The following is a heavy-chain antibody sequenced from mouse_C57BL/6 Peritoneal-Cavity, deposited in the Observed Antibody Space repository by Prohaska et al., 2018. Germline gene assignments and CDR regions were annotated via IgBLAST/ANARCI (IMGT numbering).Heavy chain of an antibody. CDR2: IYPGDGDT. V-gene: IGHV1-82*01. J-gene: IGHJ3*01. Sequence: QVQLQQSGPELVKPGASVKISCKASGYAFSSSWMNWVKQRPGKGLEWLGRIYPGDGDTNYNGKFKGKATLTADKSSSTAYMQLSSLTSEDSAVYFCARDRDYGSSLAWFAYWGQGTLVTVSA. D-gene: IGHD1-1*01. CDR3: ARDRDYGSSLAWFAY. CDR1: GYAFSSSW.